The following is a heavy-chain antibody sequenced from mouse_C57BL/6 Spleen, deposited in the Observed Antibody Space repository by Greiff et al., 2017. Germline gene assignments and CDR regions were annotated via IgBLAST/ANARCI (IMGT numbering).Heavy chain of an antibody. J-gene: IGHJ4*01. CDR2: ISSGGSYT. CDR3: ASEGFNRTRYYDMDF. V-gene: IGHV5-6*02. CDR1: GFTFSSYG. D-gene: IGHD5-1*01. Sequence: DVNVVESGGVLVTPGGSLKLSCAASGFTFSSYGVSCFRQTPDKRLEWVATISSGGSYTYCPDSVKGRFTISRDNARNTLYLQMSSLKSEDTAMYYCASEGFNRTRYYDMDFWGKGTSVTVSS.